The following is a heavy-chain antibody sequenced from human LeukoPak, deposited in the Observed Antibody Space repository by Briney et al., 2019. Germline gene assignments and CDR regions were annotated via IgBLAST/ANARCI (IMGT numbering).Heavy chain of an antibody. CDR2: IYTSGST. D-gene: IGHD3-10*01. Sequence: SETLSLTCTVSGGSISSGSYYWSWIRQPAGKGLEWIGRIYTSGSTNYNPSLKSRVTISVDTSKNQFSLKLSSVTAADAAVYYCARDGYDSGFRSNWGQGTLVTVSS. CDR3: ARDGYDSGFRSN. V-gene: IGHV4-61*02. J-gene: IGHJ4*02. CDR1: GGSISSGSYY.